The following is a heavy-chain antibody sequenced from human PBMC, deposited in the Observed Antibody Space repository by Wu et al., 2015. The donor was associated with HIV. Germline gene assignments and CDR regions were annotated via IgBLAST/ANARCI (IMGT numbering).Heavy chain of an antibody. D-gene: IGHD3-10*01. V-gene: IGHV1-2*02. CDR3: ARARITMGSGSSPFDY. Sequence: QVQLVQSGAEVKKPGASVKVSCKASGYTFTGYYMHWVRQAPGQGLEWMGWINPNSGGTNYAQKFQGRVTMTRDTSISTAYMELSRLRSDDTAVYYCARARITMGSGSSPFDYWGQGTLVTVSS. CDR2: INPNSGGT. CDR1: GYTFTGYY. J-gene: IGHJ4*02.